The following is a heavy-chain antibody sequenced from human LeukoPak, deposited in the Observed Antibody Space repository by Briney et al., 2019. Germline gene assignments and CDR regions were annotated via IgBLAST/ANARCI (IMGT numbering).Heavy chain of an antibody. J-gene: IGHJ2*01. Sequence: PGESLKISCKGSGYSFTSYWFGWVRQMPVKGLEWMGIIYPGDSDTRYSPSFQGQVTISADKSISTAYLQWSSLKASDTAMYYCARHSARVTTVTKGGWYFDLWGRGTLVTVSS. CDR3: ARHSARVTTVTKGGWYFDL. V-gene: IGHV5-51*01. CDR2: IYPGDSDT. CDR1: GYSFTSYW. D-gene: IGHD4-17*01.